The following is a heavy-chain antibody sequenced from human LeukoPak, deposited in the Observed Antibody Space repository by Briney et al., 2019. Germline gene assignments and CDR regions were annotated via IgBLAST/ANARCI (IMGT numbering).Heavy chain of an antibody. CDR2: IKKDGSEK. J-gene: IGHJ4*02. CDR3: ARDSAGNDY. D-gene: IGHD6-13*01. Sequence: LTGGSLRLSCAASGFTFSTYCMSWVRQAPGKGLEWVANIKKDGSEKYYLYSVKGRFTISRENAKNSLYLQMKRLRAEATAMYYCARDSAGNDYWGQGTLVTVSS. CDR1: GFTFSTYC. V-gene: IGHV3-7*01.